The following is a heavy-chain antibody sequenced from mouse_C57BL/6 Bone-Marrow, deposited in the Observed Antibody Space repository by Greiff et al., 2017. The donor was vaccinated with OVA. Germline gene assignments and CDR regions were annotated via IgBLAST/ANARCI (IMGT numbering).Heavy chain of an antibody. CDR3: ARRYSNYGGYAMDY. D-gene: IGHD2-5*01. V-gene: IGHV5-6*01. J-gene: IGHJ4*01. CDR2: ISSGGSYT. CDR1: GFTFSSYG. Sequence: EVQVVESGGDLVKPGGSLKLSCAASGFTFSSYGMSWVRQTPDKRLEWVATISSGGSYTYYPDSVKGRFTISRDNAKNTLYLQMSSLKSEDTAMYYCARRYSNYGGYAMDYWGQGTSVTVSS.